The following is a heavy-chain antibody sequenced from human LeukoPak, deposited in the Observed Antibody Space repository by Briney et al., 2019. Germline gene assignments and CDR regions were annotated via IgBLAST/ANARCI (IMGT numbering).Heavy chain of an antibody. CDR2: IYPGDSDT. CDR1: GYIFAAYW. Sequence: GESLKISCKGSGYIFAAYWIGWVCQMPGKGLEWMGSIYPGDSDTRYSPPFQGQVTISVDRSINTAYLQWNSLKASDTAIYYCARLQEDIVVVPAAIPYNWFDPWGRGSLVTVSS. V-gene: IGHV5-51*01. D-gene: IGHD2-2*01. CDR3: ARLQEDIVVVPAAIPYNWFDP. J-gene: IGHJ5*02.